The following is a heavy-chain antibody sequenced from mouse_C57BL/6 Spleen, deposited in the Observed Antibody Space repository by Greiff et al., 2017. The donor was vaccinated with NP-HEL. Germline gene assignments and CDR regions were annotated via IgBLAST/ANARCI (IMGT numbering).Heavy chain of an antibody. V-gene: IGHV1-81*01. J-gene: IGHJ3*01. D-gene: IGHD1-1*01. Sequence: QVQLKESGAELARPGASVKLSCKASGYTFTSYGISWVKQRTGQGLEWIGEIYPRSGNTYYNEKFKGKATLTADKSSSTAYMELRSLTSEDSAVYFCAREDRITTVVEEWFAYWGQGTLVTVSA. CDR2: IYPRSGNT. CDR1: GYTFTSYG. CDR3: AREDRITTVVEEWFAY.